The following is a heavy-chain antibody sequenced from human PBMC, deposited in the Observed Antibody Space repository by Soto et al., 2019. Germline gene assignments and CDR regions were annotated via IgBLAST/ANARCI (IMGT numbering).Heavy chain of an antibody. D-gene: IGHD5-12*01. J-gene: IGHJ6*02. CDR1: GGSISSGDYY. V-gene: IGHV4-30-4*01. CDR3: ARGGYSGYDMIVLGGMDV. Sequence: SETLSLTCTVSGGSISSGDYYWSWIRQPPGKGLEWIGYIYYSGSTYYNPSLKSRVTISVDTSKNQFSLKLSSVTAADTAVYYCARGGYSGYDMIVLGGMDVWGQGTTVTVSS. CDR2: IYYSGST.